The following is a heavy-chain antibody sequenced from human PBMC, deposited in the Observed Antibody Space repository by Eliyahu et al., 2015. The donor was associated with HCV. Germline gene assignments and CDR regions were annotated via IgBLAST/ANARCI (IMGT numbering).Heavy chain of an antibody. Sequence: EVQLVESGGGLVKPGGSLGLSCAASGFTFSKVWMSGVRPAPGKGVGWSVGIKSKTDGGTTDYAAPVKGRFTISRDDSKSTLYLQMNSLKTEDTAVYYCTTGAPGGFDYYLDVWGQGTTVTVSS. CDR2: IKSKTDGGTT. D-gene: IGHD3-10*01. CDR1: GFTFSKVW. V-gene: IGHV3-15*01. J-gene: IGHJ6*03. CDR3: TTGAPGGFDYYLDV.